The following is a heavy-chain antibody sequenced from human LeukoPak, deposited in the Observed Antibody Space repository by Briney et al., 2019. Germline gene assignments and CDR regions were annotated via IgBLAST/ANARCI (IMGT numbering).Heavy chain of an antibody. V-gene: IGHV4-34*01. CDR3: ARHFDFPNAFDI. Sequence: PSETLSLTCAVYGGSFSGYYWSWIRQPPGKGLEWIGEINHSGSTNYNPSLKSRVTISVDTSKNQFSLKLSSVTAADTAVYYYARHFDFPNAFDIWGQGTMVTVSS. J-gene: IGHJ3*02. CDR2: INHSGST. CDR1: GGSFSGYY. D-gene: IGHD3-3*01.